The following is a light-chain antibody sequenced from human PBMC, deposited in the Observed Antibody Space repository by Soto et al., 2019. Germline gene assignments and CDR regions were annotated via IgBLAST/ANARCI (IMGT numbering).Light chain of an antibody. J-gene: IGKJ4*01. CDR3: QQYYSRPLT. Sequence: DIVLTQSPESLAVSLGERATINCKSSQSVLFSSDNKNYLAWYQEKPGQPRKLLMFWGSTRESGVPGRFSGSGSGTDFTLTITSLQAEDVAVYYCQQYYSRPLTFGGGTKVDIK. CDR1: QSVLFSSDNKNY. V-gene: IGKV4-1*01. CDR2: WGS.